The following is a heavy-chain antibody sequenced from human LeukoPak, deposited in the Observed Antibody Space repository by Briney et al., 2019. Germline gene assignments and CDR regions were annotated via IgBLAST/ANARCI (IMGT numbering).Heavy chain of an antibody. CDR2: ISGDGGST. J-gene: IGHJ4*02. D-gene: IGHD6-19*01. V-gene: IGHV3-43*02. Sequence: GGSLRLSCAASGFTFYDYAMHWVRQAPGKGLEWVSLISGDGGSTYYADSVKGRFTISRDNSKNSLYLQMNSLRTEDTALYYCAKEASMDRRSGWYVGVDYWGQGTLVTVSS. CDR3: AKEASMDRRSGWYVGVDY. CDR1: GFTFYDYA.